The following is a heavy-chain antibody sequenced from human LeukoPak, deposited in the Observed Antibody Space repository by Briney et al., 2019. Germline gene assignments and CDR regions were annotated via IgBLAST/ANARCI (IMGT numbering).Heavy chain of an antibody. Sequence: GGSLRLSCAASGFTFSSYWMSWVRQAPGKGLEWVANIKQDGGEKYYVDSVKGRFTITRDNAKNTLYLQMNSLRAEDTAVYYCARGRSSGSYYGGYFDYWGQGTLVTVSS. CDR1: GFTFSSYW. V-gene: IGHV3-7*01. CDR3: ARGRSSGSYYGGYFDY. J-gene: IGHJ4*02. CDR2: IKQDGGEK. D-gene: IGHD1-26*01.